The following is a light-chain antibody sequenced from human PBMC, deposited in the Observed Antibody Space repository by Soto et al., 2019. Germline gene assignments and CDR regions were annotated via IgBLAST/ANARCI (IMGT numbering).Light chain of an antibody. CDR1: QNVSSN. J-gene: IGKJ3*01. CDR3: QQYNNWPPRVT. CDR2: GAS. Sequence: EIVMTQSPATLSVSPGERATLSCRASQNVSSNLAWYKQKPGQAPSLLIYGASTRATGIPARFSGSGSGTEFTLTISSLQSEDFAVYYCQQYNNWPPRVTFGPGTKVDIK. V-gene: IGKV3-15*01.